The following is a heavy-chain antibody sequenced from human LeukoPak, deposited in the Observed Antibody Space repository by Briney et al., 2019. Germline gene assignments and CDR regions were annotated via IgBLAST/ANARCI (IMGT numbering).Heavy chain of an antibody. D-gene: IGHD3-10*01. CDR1: GFMFSNYG. V-gene: IGHV3-30*18. CDR3: AKDLRRRYYFGSGSRGGTFDI. J-gene: IGHJ3*02. Sequence: PGGSLILSCAASGFMFSNYGMQWVRQAPGKGLEWVAVISYDGSNKYYADSVKGRFTISRDNSKNTLYLQMNSLRAEDTAVYYCAKDLRRRYYFGSGSRGGTFDIWGQGTMVTVSS. CDR2: ISYDGSNK.